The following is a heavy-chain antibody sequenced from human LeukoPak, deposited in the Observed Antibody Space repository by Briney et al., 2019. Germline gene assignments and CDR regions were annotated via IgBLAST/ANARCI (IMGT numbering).Heavy chain of an antibody. Sequence: ASVKVSCKASGYTFTSYGISWVRQAPGQGLEWMGWISAYNGNTNYTQKLQGRVTMTTDTSTSTAYMELRSLRSGDTAVYYCARGYYYGSGSYYNVVGEFDYWGQGTLVTVSS. CDR2: ISAYNGNT. CDR3: ARGYYYGSGSYYNVVGEFDY. D-gene: IGHD3-10*01. V-gene: IGHV1-18*01. J-gene: IGHJ4*02. CDR1: GYTFTSYG.